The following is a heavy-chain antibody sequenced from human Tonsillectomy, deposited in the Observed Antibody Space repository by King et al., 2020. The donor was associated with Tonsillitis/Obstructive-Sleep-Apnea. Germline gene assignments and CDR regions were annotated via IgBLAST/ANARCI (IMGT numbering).Heavy chain of an antibody. V-gene: IGHV6-1*01. Sequence: VQLQQSGPGLVKPSQTLSLTCAISGDSVSSNSAAWNWIRQSPSRGLEWLGRTYYRSKWYNDYAVSVKSRITINPDTSKNQFSLQLNSVTPEDTAVYYYARDYDYYDSSGYYHTWFDPWGQGTLVTVSS. CDR1: GDSVSSNSAA. D-gene: IGHD3-22*01. J-gene: IGHJ5*02. CDR3: ARDYDYYDSSGYYHTWFDP. CDR2: TYYRSKWYN.